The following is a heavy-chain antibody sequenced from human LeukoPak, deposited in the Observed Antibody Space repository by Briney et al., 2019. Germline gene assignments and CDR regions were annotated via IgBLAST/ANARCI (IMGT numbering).Heavy chain of an antibody. J-gene: IGHJ4*02. CDR3: ARDERLLSFLK. V-gene: IGHV3-23*01. CDR1: GFTFSSYA. D-gene: IGHD3-3*01. CDR2: ISGSGSTT. Sequence: PGGSLRLSCAASGFTFSSYAMNWVRQAPGKGLEWVSAISGSGSTTYYADSVKGRFTISRDNSKNTLYLQMNSLRAEDTAIYYCARDERLLSFLKWGQGTLVTVSS.